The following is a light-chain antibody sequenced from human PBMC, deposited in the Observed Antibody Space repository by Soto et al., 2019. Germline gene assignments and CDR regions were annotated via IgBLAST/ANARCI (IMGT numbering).Light chain of an antibody. CDR3: QQRDKWPRT. Sequence: EIVLTQYPATLSLSPGEIATIACRASQSVGSYLAWYQHKPGQAPRLLIYCASNRATDIPGRFRGRGSGTDFTLTLSSLESGDSAVYYCQQRDKWPRTFGQVTKLEIK. CDR2: CAS. J-gene: IGKJ2*01. CDR1: QSVGSY. V-gene: IGKV3-11*01.